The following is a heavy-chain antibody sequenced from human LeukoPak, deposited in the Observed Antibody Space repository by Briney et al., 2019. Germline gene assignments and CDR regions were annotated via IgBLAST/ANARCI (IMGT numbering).Heavy chain of an antibody. Sequence: GGSLRLSCAASGFTFSSYSMNWVRQAPGKGLEWVGFIRSKAYGGTTEYAASVKGRFTISRDDSKSIAYLQMNSLKTEDTAVYYCTREENDSSGYYGLRYFDYWGQGTLVTVSS. CDR1: GFTFSSYS. CDR3: TREENDSSGYYGLRYFDY. J-gene: IGHJ4*02. CDR2: IRSKAYGGTT. V-gene: IGHV3-49*04. D-gene: IGHD3-22*01.